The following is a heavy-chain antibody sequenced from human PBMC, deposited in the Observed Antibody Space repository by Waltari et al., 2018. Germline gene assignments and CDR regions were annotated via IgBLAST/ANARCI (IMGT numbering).Heavy chain of an antibody. CDR2: VDPEDGET. CDR3: VTALGDRSSASRPFDV. CDR1: GYRFTDYY. D-gene: IGHD3-10*01. Sequence: EVQLLQSGTELKKPGSTVKISCQVSGYRFTDYYIHWVQQAPGKGPQWMGLVDPEDGETIYAGRCQGRGTLTADTSTETAFMELSSLTSDDTAVYYCVTALGDRSSASRPFDVWGLGTLITVSS. J-gene: IGHJ3*01. V-gene: IGHV1-69-2*01.